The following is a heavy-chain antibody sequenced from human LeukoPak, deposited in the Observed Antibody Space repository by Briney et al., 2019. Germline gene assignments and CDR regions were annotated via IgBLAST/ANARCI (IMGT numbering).Heavy chain of an antibody. CDR3: VLSVRGVYVFDY. CDR2: IRYDGSNK. Sequence: PGGSLRLSCAASGFTFSSYGMHWVRQAPGKGLEWVAFIRYDGSNKYYADSVKGRFTISRDNSKNTLYLQMNSLRAEDTAVYYCVLSVRGVYVFDYWGQGTLVTVSS. CDR1: GFTFSSYG. D-gene: IGHD3-10*01. J-gene: IGHJ4*02. V-gene: IGHV3-30*02.